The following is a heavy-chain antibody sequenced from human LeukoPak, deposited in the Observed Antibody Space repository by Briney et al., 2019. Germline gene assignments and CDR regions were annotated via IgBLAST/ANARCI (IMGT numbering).Heavy chain of an antibody. D-gene: IGHD3-16*02. CDR3: ARVWELSYDY. V-gene: IGHV3-53*01. Sequence: PGGSLRLSCAASGFSVSADHMSWLRQAPGQGLEWVSVIYNDGSTYYADTVEGRFTISRDNSKDTVDLLVNSLRVEDTAVYHCARVWELSYDYWGQGTLVTVSS. CDR1: GFSVSADH. J-gene: IGHJ4*02. CDR2: IYNDGST.